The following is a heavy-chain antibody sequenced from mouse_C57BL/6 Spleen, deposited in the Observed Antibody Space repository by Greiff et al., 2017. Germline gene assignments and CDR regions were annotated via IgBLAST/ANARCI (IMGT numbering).Heavy chain of an antibody. CDR3: ARASYNYGSSYWYFEV. V-gene: IGHV5-4*01. Sequence: EVHLVESGGGLVKPGGSLKLSCAASGFTFSSYAMSWVRQTPEKRLEWVATISDGGNYHYYPDNVKGLFTISRDNAKNNLYLQMSHLKSEDTAMYYCARASYNYGSSYWYFEVWGTGTTVTVSS. D-gene: IGHD1-1*01. CDR1: GFTFSSYA. CDR2: ISDGGNYH. J-gene: IGHJ1*03.